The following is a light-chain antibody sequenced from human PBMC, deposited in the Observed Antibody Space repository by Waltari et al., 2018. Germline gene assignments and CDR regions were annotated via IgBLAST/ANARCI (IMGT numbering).Light chain of an antibody. CDR3: CSYTPSHTYV. Sequence: SALTQPASVSGSPGQSITIPCSGTSSDVGGFNAVPWYQQHPGKPPKLLIYGVSSLPSGISDRFSGSRSGNRASLTISALQADDEADYYCCSYTPSHTYVFGTGTKVTVL. CDR1: SSDVGGFNA. J-gene: IGLJ1*01. V-gene: IGLV2-14*03. CDR2: GVS.